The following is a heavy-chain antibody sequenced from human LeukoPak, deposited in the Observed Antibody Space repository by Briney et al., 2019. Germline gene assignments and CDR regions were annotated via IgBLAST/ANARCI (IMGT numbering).Heavy chain of an antibody. V-gene: IGHV4-59*12. D-gene: IGHD1-1*01. CDR3: AREVSVGTAIGYYYYYGMDV. Sequence: SETLSLTCTVSGGSISSYYWSWIRQPPGKGLEWIGYIYYSGSTNYNPSLKSRVTISVDTSKNQFSLKLSSVTAADTAVYYCAREVSVGTAIGYYYYYGMDVWGQGTTVTVSS. CDR2: IYYSGST. CDR1: GGSISSYY. J-gene: IGHJ6*02.